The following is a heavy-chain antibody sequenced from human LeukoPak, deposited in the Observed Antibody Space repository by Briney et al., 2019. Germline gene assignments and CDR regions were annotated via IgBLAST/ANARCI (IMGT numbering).Heavy chain of an antibody. CDR3: AKNRWPASGYYDY. Sequence: GSLRLSCSASGFTFSSYSLSWVRQGPGKGLEWGPLISDSGASTYYADSVKGRFTISRDNSKNTLSLQMNSLRAEDTAIYYCAKNRWPASGYYDYLGQGTLVTVSS. J-gene: IGHJ4*02. D-gene: IGHD3-22*01. CDR2: ISDSGAST. CDR1: GFTFSSYS. V-gene: IGHV3-23*01.